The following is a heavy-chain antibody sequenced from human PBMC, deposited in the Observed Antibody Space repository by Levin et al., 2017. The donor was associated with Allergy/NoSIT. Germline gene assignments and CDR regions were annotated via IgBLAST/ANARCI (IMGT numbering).Heavy chain of an antibody. Sequence: SETLSLTCTVSGGSISSYYWSWIRQPPGKGLEWIGYIYYSGSTNYNPSLKSRVTISLDTSKNQFSLKLSSVTAADTAVYYCARGGGYSYGFPDDDAFDIWGQGTMVTVSS. CDR3: ARGGGYSYGFPDDDAFDI. D-gene: IGHD5-18*01. CDR2: IYYSGST. J-gene: IGHJ3*02. V-gene: IGHV4-59*01. CDR1: GGSISSYY.